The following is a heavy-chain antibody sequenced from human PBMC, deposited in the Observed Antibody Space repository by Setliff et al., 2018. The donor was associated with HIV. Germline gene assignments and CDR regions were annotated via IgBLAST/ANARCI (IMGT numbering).Heavy chain of an antibody. D-gene: IGHD3-10*02. V-gene: IGHV3-48*01. J-gene: IGHJ3*02. CDR2: IGGRFDT. CDR1: GFTFSDYS. Sequence: GGSLRLSCAASGFTFSDYSMNWVRQAPGEGLEWVSFIGGRFDTYYADSVKGRFTISRDNAKKSLYLQMNSLRADDTAVYYCARDTMWAFDIWGQGTLVTVSS. CDR3: ARDTMWAFDI.